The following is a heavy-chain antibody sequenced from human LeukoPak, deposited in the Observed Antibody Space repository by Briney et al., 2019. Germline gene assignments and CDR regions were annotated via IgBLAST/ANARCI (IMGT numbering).Heavy chain of an antibody. Sequence: PSKTLSLTCTVSGGSISSSSYYWGWIRQPPGKGLEWIGSIYYSGSTYYSPSLKSRVTISVDTSKNQFSLKLSSVTAADTAVYYCARGPFSGSYSGAFDIWGQGTMVTVSS. D-gene: IGHD1-26*01. V-gene: IGHV4-39*07. CDR1: GGSISSSSYY. CDR2: IYYSGST. CDR3: ARGPFSGSYSGAFDI. J-gene: IGHJ3*02.